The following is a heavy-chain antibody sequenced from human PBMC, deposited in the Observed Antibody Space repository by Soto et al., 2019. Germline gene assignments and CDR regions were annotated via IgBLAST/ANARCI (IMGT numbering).Heavy chain of an antibody. V-gene: IGHV3-30*18. J-gene: IGHJ4*02. CDR3: AKDHLMTTVTTVGY. CDR2: ISYHGRDK. CDR1: GFTFSSYG. Sequence: QVQLVESGGGVVQPGRSLRLSCAASGFTFSSYGMHWVRQAPGKGLEWVAVISYHGRDKYYADSVKGRFTISRDNSKNTLYLEMNSLRAEDTAVYYCAKDHLMTTVTTVGYWGQGTLVTVSS. D-gene: IGHD4-17*01.